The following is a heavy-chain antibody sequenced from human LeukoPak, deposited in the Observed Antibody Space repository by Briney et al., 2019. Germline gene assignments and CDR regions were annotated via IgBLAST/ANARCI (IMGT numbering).Heavy chain of an antibody. V-gene: IGHV3-23*01. CDR2: VSTSCRST. J-gene: IGHJ3*02. CDR3: AKGLNGYGSGSYPHLDAFDI. CDR1: GFTFSTYA. D-gene: IGHD3-10*01. Sequence: GGSLRLSCAASGFTFSTYAMSWVRQAPGRGVEWVSTVSTSCRSTYYPASVKGRFTISRDNSKNTLSLQMNSLRAEDTAVYYCAKGLNGYGSGSYPHLDAFDIWGQGTLVTVSS.